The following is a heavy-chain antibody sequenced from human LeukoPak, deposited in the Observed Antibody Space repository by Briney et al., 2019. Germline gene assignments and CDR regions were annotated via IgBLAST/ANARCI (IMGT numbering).Heavy chain of an antibody. CDR1: GGSISSGGYY. D-gene: IGHD6-13*01. CDR3: ARQSYGYSSSWYAHRWYFDL. V-gene: IGHV4-31*03. Sequence: SETLSLTCTVSGGSISSGGYYWSLIRQHPGKCLEWIGYIYYSGSTYYNPSLKSRVTISVDTSKNQFSLKLSSVTAADTAVYYCARQSYGYSSSWYAHRWYFDLWGRGTLVTVSS. CDR2: IYYSGST. J-gene: IGHJ2*01.